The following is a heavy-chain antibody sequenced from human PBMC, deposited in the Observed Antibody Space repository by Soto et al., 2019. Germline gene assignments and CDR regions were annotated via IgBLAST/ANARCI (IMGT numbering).Heavy chain of an antibody. CDR1: GNTFTSYA. J-gene: IGHJ4*02. V-gene: IGHV1-3*01. CDR2: INAGNGNT. D-gene: IGHD3-16*01. Sequence: ASVKVSSKASGNTFTSYAMHWVRQAPGQRLEWMGWINAGNGNTKYSQKFQGRVTITRDTSASTAYMELSSLRSEDTAVYYCARDGGIKYFDYWGQGTLVTVSS. CDR3: ARDGGIKYFDY.